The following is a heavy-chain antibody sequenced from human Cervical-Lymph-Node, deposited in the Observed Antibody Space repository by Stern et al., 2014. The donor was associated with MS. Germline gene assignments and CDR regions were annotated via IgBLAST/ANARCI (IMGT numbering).Heavy chain of an antibody. D-gene: IGHD4-23*01. J-gene: IGHJ4*02. CDR3: ARGRGGNYRYYFDY. Sequence: QLVQSGGGLVKPGGSLRLSCAASGFTFSSYSMNWVRQAPGKGLEWVASISSGGSYIYYADSLKGRFTISRDNAKNSLYLQMNSLRAEDTAVYYCARGRGGNYRYYFDYWGQGTLVTVSS. V-gene: IGHV3-21*01. CDR2: ISSGGSYI. CDR1: GFTFSSYS.